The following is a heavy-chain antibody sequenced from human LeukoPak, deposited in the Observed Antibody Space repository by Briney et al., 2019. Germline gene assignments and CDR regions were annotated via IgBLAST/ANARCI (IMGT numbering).Heavy chain of an antibody. D-gene: IGHD6-19*01. CDR2: ISPDRTYT. V-gene: IGHV3-30*18. Sequence: GGSLRLSCAASGFTFSSYAMSWVRQAPGKGLEWVAVISPDRTYTYYADAVKGRFTISRDNSENTLSLQMNSLRGDDTGVYYCAKDLSSGSRRAYWGQGTLVTVSS. CDR3: AKDLSSGSRRAY. CDR1: GFTFSSYA. J-gene: IGHJ4*02.